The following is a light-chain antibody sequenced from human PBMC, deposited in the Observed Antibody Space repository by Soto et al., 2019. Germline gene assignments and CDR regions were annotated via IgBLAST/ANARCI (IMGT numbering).Light chain of an antibody. Sequence: QSVLTQPASVSGSLGQSITISCTGTSSDVGGYNCVSWYQQHPGKDPKVVIFEVTKRPSGVSSRFSGSKSGNTASLTVSGLQAEDEGDYYCSSYTSSRTVLFGGGTKLTVL. V-gene: IGLV2-14*01. CDR2: EVT. CDR1: SSDVGGYNC. CDR3: SSYTSSRTVL. J-gene: IGLJ2*01.